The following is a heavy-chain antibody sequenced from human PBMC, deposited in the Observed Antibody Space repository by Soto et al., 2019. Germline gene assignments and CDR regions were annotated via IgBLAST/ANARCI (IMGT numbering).Heavy chain of an antibody. J-gene: IGHJ4*02. CDR3: AKGGHFRPFDY. V-gene: IGHV3-23*01. Sequence: GGSLRLSCAASGLTFRNYAMTWVRQAPGKGLEWVSTISGWGDDTFYADSVKGRLTVSRDNSMSTVSLHMSSLRAEDTAMYYCAKGGHFRPFDYWGLGTPVTVSS. D-gene: IGHD2-15*01. CDR2: ISGWGDDT. CDR1: GLTFRNYA.